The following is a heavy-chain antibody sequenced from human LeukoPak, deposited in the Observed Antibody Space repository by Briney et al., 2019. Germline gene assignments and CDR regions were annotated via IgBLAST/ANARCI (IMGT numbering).Heavy chain of an antibody. V-gene: IGHV3-21*01. CDR1: GFTFNNYF. CDR2: ISSSSSYI. D-gene: IGHD2-2*01. CDR3: ARGLYCSSTSCYPANWFDP. Sequence: PGGSLRLSCAASGFTFNNYFMSWVRQAPGKGLEWVSSISSSSSYIYYADSVKGRFTISRDNAKNSLYLQMNSLRAEDTAVYYCARGLYCSSTSCYPANWFDPWGQGTLVTVSS. J-gene: IGHJ5*02.